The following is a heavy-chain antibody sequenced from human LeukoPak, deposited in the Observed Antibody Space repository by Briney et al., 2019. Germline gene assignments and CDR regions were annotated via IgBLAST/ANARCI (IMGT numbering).Heavy chain of an antibody. Sequence: PGGSLRLSCAASGFTFSSYNMNWVRQAPGKGLEWVSSISSSSSYIYYADSVKGRFTISRDNAKNSLYLQMNSLRAEDTAVYYCARDRGHSYGSGFDYWGQGTLVTVSS. CDR1: GFTFSSYN. CDR2: ISSSSSYI. CDR3: ARDRGHSYGSGFDY. J-gene: IGHJ4*02. D-gene: IGHD5-18*01. V-gene: IGHV3-21*01.